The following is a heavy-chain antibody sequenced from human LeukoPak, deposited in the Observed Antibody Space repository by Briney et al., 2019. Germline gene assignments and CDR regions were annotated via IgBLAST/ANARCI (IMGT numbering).Heavy chain of an antibody. CDR2: IYSGGST. CDR1: GFTVSSNY. V-gene: IGHV3-53*01. J-gene: IGHJ6*04. D-gene: IGHD3-10*02. Sequence: GGSLRLSCAASGFTVSSNYMSWDRQAAGKGLEWVLVIYSGGSTYYADSVKGRFTISRDNSKNTLYLQMNSLRAEDTAVYYCAKLGITMIGGVWGKGTTVTISS. CDR3: AKLGITMIGGV.